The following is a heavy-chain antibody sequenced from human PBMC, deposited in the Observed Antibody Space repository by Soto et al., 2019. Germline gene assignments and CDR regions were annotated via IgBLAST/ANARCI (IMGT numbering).Heavy chain of an antibody. J-gene: IGHJ4*02. V-gene: IGHV3-33*01. CDR1: GFTFSSYG. CDR2: IWYDGSNK. CDR3: ARDDGDIAAAGTGDY. Sequence: HPGGSLRLSCAASGFTFSSYGMHWVRQAPGKGLEWVAVIWYDGSNKYYADSVKGRFTISRDNSKNTLYLQMNSLRAEDTAVYYCARDDGDIAAAGTGDYWGQGTLVTVSS. D-gene: IGHD6-13*01.